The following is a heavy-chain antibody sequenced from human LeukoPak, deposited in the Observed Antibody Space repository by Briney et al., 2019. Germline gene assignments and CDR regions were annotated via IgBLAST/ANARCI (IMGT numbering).Heavy chain of an antibody. CDR2: IKQDGSEQ. Sequence: GGSLRLSCAASGFTFSHYYMSWVRQAPGKGLEWVANIKQDGSEQFYLDSVKGRFTISRDNAKNALYLQMHSLRVEDTAEYYCARESIVVVPTTMDDASDIWGQGTMVTVSS. CDR1: GFTFSHYY. V-gene: IGHV3-7*01. CDR3: ARESIVVVPTTMDDASDI. J-gene: IGHJ3*02. D-gene: IGHD2-2*01.